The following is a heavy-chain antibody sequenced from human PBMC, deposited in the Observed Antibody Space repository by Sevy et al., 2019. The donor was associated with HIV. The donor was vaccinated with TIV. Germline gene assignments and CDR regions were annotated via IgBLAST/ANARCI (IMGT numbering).Heavy chain of an antibody. V-gene: IGHV3-21*01. CDR1: GFTFSSYT. CDR3: ARAGYCSSTSCHYFDY. CDR2: ISRSNSYI. Sequence: GGSLRLSCAASGFTFSSYTMNWVRQPPGKGLEWVSSISRSNSYIYYADSVKGRFTISRDNAKNSLYLLMNSLSAEDMALYYCARAGYCSSTSCHYFDYWGQGILVTVSS. D-gene: IGHD2-2*01. J-gene: IGHJ4*02.